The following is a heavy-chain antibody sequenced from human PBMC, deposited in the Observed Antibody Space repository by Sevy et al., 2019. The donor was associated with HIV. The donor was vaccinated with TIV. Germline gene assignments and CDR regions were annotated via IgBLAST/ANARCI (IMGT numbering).Heavy chain of an antibody. CDR2: ISNSGSAL. CDR1: GFIFSSYE. Sequence: GGSLRLSCAASGFIFSSYEMNWVRQAPGKGLEWISYISNSGSALYYSDSVKGRFTISRDISKNTLNLQMNSLRAEDTAIYYCATTSTPLYYYALDVWGQGTTVTVSS. D-gene: IGHD1-26*01. V-gene: IGHV3-48*03. J-gene: IGHJ6*02. CDR3: ATTSTPLYYYALDV.